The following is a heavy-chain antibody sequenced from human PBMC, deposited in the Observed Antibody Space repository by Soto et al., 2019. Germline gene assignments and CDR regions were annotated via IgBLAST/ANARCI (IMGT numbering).Heavy chain of an antibody. J-gene: IGHJ6*02. CDR3: ARHRRITIFGVVRDYYGMDV. CDR1: GGSISSYY. D-gene: IGHD3-3*01. Sequence: PSETLSLTCTVSGGSISSYYWSWIRQPPGKGLEWIGYIYYSGSTYYNPSLKSRVTISVDTSKNQFSLKLSSVTAADTAVYYCARHRRITIFGVVRDYYGMDVWGQGTTVTVSS. CDR2: IYYSGST. V-gene: IGHV4-59*08.